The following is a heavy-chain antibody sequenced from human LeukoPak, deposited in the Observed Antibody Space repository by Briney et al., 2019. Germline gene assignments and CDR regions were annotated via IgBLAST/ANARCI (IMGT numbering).Heavy chain of an antibody. CDR3: ARDLLYYYDSSGYVFDY. D-gene: IGHD3-22*01. CDR1: GFTFSSYS. J-gene: IGHJ4*02. V-gene: IGHV3-21*01. CDR2: ISSSSSYI. Sequence: GGSLRLSCAASGFTFSSYSMNWVRQAPGKGLEWVSSISSSSSYIYYADSVKGRFAISRDNAKNSLYLQMNSLRAEDTAVYYCARDLLYYYDSSGYVFDYWGQGTLVTVSS.